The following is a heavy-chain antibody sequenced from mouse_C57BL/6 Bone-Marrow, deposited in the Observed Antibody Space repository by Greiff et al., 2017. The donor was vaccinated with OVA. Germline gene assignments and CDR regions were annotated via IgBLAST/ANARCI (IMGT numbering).Heavy chain of an antibody. Sequence: EVMLVESGGGLVQPGGSMKLSCAASGFTFSDAWMAWVRQSPEKGLEWVAEIRNKANNHATYYAESVKGRFTISRDDSKSSVYLQMNSLRAEDTGIYYCTRPLQRRFAYWGQGTLVTVSA. J-gene: IGHJ3*01. D-gene: IGHD6-1*01. CDR1: GFTFSDAW. CDR3: TRPLQRRFAY. V-gene: IGHV6-6*01. CDR2: IRNKANNHAT.